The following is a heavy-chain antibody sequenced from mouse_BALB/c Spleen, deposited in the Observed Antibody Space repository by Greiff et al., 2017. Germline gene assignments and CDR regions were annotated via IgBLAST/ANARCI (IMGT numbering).Heavy chain of an antibody. J-gene: IGHJ2*01. CDR1: GFAFSSYD. Sequence: EVMLVESGGGLVKPGGSLKLSCAASGFAFSSYDMSWVRQTPEKRLEWVAYISSGGGSTYYPDTVKGRFTISRDNAKNTLYLQMSSLKSEDTAMYYCARRNWYGYLDYWGQGTTLTVSS. V-gene: IGHV5-12-1*01. CDR3: ARRNWYGYLDY. D-gene: IGHD1-3*01. CDR2: ISSGGGST.